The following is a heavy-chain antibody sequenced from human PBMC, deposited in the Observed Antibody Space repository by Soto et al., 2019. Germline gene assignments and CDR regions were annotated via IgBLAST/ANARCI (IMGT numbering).Heavy chain of an antibody. CDR3: ARDFFDSSSSWVRGDIWFDP. V-gene: IGHV4-31*03. D-gene: IGHD6-13*01. Sequence: QVQLQESGPGLVKPSQTLSLTCTVSGGSISSGGYYWSWIRQHPGKGLEWIGYIYYSGSTYYNPSLKSRVTISVNTSKNQFSLKLGSVTAADTAVYYCARDFFDSSSSWVRGDIWFDPWGQGTLVTVSS. J-gene: IGHJ5*02. CDR1: GGSISSGGYY. CDR2: IYYSGST.